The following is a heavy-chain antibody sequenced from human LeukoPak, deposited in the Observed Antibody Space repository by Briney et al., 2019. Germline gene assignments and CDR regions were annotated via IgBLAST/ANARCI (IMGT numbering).Heavy chain of an antibody. CDR2: VCHSGAH. Sequence: SETLSLTCTVSCGSLSSGGYSWSWIRQPPGRGLEWFGFVCHSGAHYHTPSPNTPVTISIQRSNNQFSQTLNMVPAAHAAVYYFARWYGSGTRYPWFDSWGQGALVTVSS. V-gene: IGHV4-30-2*01. D-gene: IGHD3-10*01. CDR1: CGSLSSGGYS. J-gene: IGHJ5*01. CDR3: ARWYGSGTRYPWFDS.